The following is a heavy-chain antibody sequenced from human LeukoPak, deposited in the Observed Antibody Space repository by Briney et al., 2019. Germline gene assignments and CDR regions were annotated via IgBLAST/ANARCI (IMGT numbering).Heavy chain of an antibody. V-gene: IGHV1-18*01. J-gene: IGHJ4*02. CDR3: ARGEAARASYDY. Sequence: ASVKVSCRASGYRFTGYGISWVRQAPGQGLEWMGWINAYNGDTNYAQKLQGRVTMTTDTSTSTVYMELSSLRSEDTAVYYCARGEAARASYDYWGQGTLVTVSS. CDR2: INAYNGDT. CDR1: GYRFTGYG. D-gene: IGHD6-6*01.